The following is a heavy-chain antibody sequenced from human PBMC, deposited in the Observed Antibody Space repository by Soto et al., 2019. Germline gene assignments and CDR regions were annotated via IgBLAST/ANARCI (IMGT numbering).Heavy chain of an antibody. Sequence: QVQLQESGPGLVKPSQTLSLTCTVSGASISSGGYYWSWIRQHPGKGLEWIGGRYYSGVTYYNPCIKSRVTLSVDTSKYQFCLMLSSVIAADTAVYYCARDRRQHLETGAFDIWGQGTMVTVSS. V-gene: IGHV4-31*03. CDR3: ARDRRQHLETGAFDI. CDR1: GASISSGGYY. D-gene: IGHD6-13*01. CDR2: RYYSGVT. J-gene: IGHJ3*02.